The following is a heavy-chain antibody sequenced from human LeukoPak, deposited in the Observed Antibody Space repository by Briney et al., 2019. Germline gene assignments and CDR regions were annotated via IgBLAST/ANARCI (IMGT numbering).Heavy chain of an antibody. CDR3: ARGRAMAYDAFDI. V-gene: IGHV1-8*01. D-gene: IGHD5-18*01. Sequence: ASVKVSCKASGYTFTSYDINWVRQATGQGLEWMGWMNPNSGNTGYAQKFQGRVTMTRNTSISKAYMGLSSLRSEDTAVYYCARGRAMAYDAFDIWGQGTMVTVSS. CDR2: MNPNSGNT. CDR1: GYTFTSYD. J-gene: IGHJ3*02.